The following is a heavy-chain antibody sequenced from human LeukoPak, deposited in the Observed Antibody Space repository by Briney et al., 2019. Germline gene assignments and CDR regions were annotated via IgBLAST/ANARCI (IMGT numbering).Heavy chain of an antibody. CDR3: ARGGIVRGVITTHYYYYMDV. CDR2: MNPNSGNT. V-gene: IGHV1-8*03. CDR1: GYTFTSYD. Sequence: ASVKVSCKASGYTFTSYDINWVRQATGQGLGWMGWMNPNSGNTGYAQKFQGRVTITRNTSISTAYMELSSLRSEDTAVYYYARGGIVRGVITTHYYYYMDVWGKGTTVTVSS. D-gene: IGHD3-10*01. J-gene: IGHJ6*03.